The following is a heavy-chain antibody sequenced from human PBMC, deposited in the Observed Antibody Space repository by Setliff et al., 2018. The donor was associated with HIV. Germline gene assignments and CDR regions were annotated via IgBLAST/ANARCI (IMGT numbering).Heavy chain of an antibody. J-gene: IGHJ5*02. Sequence: ASVKVSCKASGYTFTNYAIHWVRQAPGQSLEWMGWINAGNGNTKYSQKFQGRVSITRDTSASTVHMELSSLRSDDTAVYYCAREPSGWYSKDNWFDPWGQGTLVTVSS. CDR2: INAGNGNT. CDR1: GYTFTNYA. V-gene: IGHV1-3*01. D-gene: IGHD6-19*01. CDR3: AREPSGWYSKDNWFDP.